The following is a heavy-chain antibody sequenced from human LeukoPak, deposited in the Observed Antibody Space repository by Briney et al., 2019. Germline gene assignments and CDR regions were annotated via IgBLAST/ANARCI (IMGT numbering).Heavy chain of an antibody. J-gene: IGHJ3*01. CDR1: GGSFSGYY. Sequence: SETLSLTCAVYGGSFSGYYWSWIRQPPGKGLEWIGSIYYYGSTYYNPSLKSRVTISVDTSKNQFSLKLSSVTAADTAVYYCARRSTSSDAFDVWGQGTIVTVSS. V-gene: IGHV4-34*01. CDR3: ARRSTSSDAFDV. CDR2: IYYYGST. D-gene: IGHD2-2*01.